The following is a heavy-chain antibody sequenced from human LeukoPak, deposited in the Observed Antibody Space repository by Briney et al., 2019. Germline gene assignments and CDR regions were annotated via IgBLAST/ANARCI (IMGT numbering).Heavy chain of an antibody. CDR3: ARLRRDTYYDFWSGYYGAYYMDV. V-gene: IGHV5-51*01. J-gene: IGHJ6*03. CDR1: GYSFTSYW. CDR2: IYPGDSDT. D-gene: IGHD3-3*01. Sequence: GESLKISFKGSGYSFTSYWIGWVRQMPGKGLEWMGIIYPGDSDTRYSPSFQGQVTISADKSISTAYLQWSSLKASDTAMYYCARLRRDTYYDFWSGYYGAYYMDVWGKGTTVTVSS.